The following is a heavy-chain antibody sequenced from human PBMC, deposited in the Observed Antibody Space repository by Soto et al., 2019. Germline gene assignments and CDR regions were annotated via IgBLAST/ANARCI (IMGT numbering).Heavy chain of an antibody. D-gene: IGHD3-10*01. CDR3: ERGPRIALWFGELIDY. V-gene: IGHV3-30*03. CDR1: GFTFSSCG. J-gene: IGHJ4*02. CDR2: ISVDGSYK. Sequence: QVQLVESGGGVVQPGRSLRLSCAASGFTFSSCGMHWVRQAPGKGLEWVAVISVDGSYKNYADSVKGRFTISRDNSKNTLYLQIDSLRDEDTAVYYCERGPRIALWFGELIDYWGQGTLVTVSS.